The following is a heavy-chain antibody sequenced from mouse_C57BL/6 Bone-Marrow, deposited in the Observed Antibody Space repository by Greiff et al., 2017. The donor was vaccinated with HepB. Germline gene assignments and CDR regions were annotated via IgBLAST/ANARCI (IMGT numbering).Heavy chain of an antibody. CDR3: ARENYYGYRGFAY. V-gene: IGHV1-81*01. Sequence: VQLQQSGAELARPGASVKLSCKASGYTFTSYGICWVKQRTGQGLEWIGEIYPRSGNTYYNEKFKGKATLTADKSSSTAYMELRSLTSEDSAVYFCARENYYGYRGFAYWGQGALVTVSA. CDR1: GYTFTSYG. J-gene: IGHJ3*01. CDR2: IYPRSGNT. D-gene: IGHD1-1*01.